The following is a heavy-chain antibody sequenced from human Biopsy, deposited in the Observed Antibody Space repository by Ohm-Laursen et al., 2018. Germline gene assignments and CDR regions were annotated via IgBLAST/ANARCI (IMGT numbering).Heavy chain of an antibody. CDR3: AREAIGYQLPCDD. J-gene: IGHJ4*02. V-gene: IGHV1-69*11. D-gene: IGHD2-2*01. Sequence: SVKVSCNAPTGTFNSYGIIWVRQAPGQGLEWMGRIIPILRTTAYAQTFQGRVTITADSPTSTVDMELTSLTSDDTAVYFCAREAIGYQLPCDDWGQGTLVTVSS. CDR2: IIPILRTT. CDR1: TGTFNSYG.